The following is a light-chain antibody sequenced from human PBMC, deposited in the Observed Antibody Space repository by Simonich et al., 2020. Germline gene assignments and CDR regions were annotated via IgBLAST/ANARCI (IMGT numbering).Light chain of an antibody. CDR1: RRDVGGYNY. Sequence: SALTQPSSGSGSPGQPIPISSTGTRRDVGGYNYVSWYQQHPGKAPKPMIYDVSNRPSGVSNRFSCSKSGNTASLTISGLQAEDEADYYCSSYTSSSVVFGGGTKLTVL. V-gene: IGLV2-14*01. J-gene: IGLJ2*01. CDR2: DVS. CDR3: SSYTSSSVV.